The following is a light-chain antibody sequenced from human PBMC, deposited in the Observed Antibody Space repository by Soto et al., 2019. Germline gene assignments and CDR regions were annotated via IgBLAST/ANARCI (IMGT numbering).Light chain of an antibody. CDR1: QSISSY. Sequence: IQMTQSPSSLSASVGDRVTITCRAGQSISSYLNWYQQKPGKAPKVLIYAASSLQSGVPSRFSGSGSGTDFTLTISSLQPEDFATYYCQQSYGTPLTFGGGTKVDIK. CDR3: QQSYGTPLT. V-gene: IGKV1-39*01. CDR2: AAS. J-gene: IGKJ4*01.